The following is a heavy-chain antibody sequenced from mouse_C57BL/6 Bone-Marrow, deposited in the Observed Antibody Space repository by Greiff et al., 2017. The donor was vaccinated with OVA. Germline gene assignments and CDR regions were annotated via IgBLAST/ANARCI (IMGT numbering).Heavy chain of an antibody. Sequence: VKLVESGAELVRPGASVKLSCKASGYTFTDYYINWVKQRPGQGLEWIARIYPGSGNTYYNEKFKGKATLTAEKSSSTAYMQLSSLTSEDSAVYFCARSPYDYDGPWFAYWGQGTLVTVSA. V-gene: IGHV1-76*01. D-gene: IGHD2-4*01. CDR2: IYPGSGNT. J-gene: IGHJ3*01. CDR1: GYTFTDYY. CDR3: ARSPYDYDGPWFAY.